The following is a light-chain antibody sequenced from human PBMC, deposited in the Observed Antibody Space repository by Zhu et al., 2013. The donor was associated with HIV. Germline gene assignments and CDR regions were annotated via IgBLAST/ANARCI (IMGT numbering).Light chain of an antibody. CDR3: QQYGSSPWT. J-gene: IGKJ1*01. CDR1: QSIKSW. Sequence: DIQMTQSPSTLSASIGDRVTITCRASQSIKSWLAWYQQKPGKAPKLLIYKASSLESGVPSRFSGSGSGTDFTLTISRLEPEDFAVYYCQQYGSSPWTFGQGTKVEIQ. V-gene: IGKV1-5*03. CDR2: KAS.